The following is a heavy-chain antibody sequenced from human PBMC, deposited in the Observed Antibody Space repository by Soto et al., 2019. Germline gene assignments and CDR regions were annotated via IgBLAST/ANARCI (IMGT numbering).Heavy chain of an antibody. J-gene: IGHJ3*01. V-gene: IGHV6-1*01. CDR1: WASFSSNVVA. Sequence: SQTLSLTCAISWASFSSNVVACNCIRQSPSRGLEWLGRTYYRSNWYNDYAVSVKSRITVNPDTSKNQFSLQLNSVTPEDTAVYYCTGEGYSGFDVWGQGTMVTVSS. CDR3: TGEGYSGFDV. D-gene: IGHD2-15*01. CDR2: TYYRSNWYN.